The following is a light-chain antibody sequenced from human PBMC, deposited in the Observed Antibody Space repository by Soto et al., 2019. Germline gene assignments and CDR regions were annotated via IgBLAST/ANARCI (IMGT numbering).Light chain of an antibody. Sequence: DIVLTQSPGTLSLSPGERATLSCRASESRTRGSLAWYQQKPGQNPRLLIHGASSRATGIPDRFSGSGSGTDFTLTISRLEPEDFAVYWCQQYARSPWTFGQGTKVEIK. CDR3: QQYARSPWT. CDR2: GAS. J-gene: IGKJ1*01. V-gene: IGKV3-20*01. CDR1: ESRTRGS.